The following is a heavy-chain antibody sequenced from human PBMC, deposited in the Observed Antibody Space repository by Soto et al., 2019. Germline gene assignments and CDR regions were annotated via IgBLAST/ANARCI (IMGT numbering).Heavy chain of an antibody. CDR1: GFTFSSYG. V-gene: IGHV3-30*18. Sequence: PGGSLRLSCAASGFTFSSYGMHWVRQAPGKGLEWVAVISYDGSNKYYADSVKGRFTISRDNSKNTLYLQMNSLRAEDTAVYYCAKDFMVRGVIGLFDYWGQGTLVTVSS. CDR3: AKDFMVRGVIGLFDY. J-gene: IGHJ4*02. CDR2: ISYDGSNK. D-gene: IGHD3-10*01.